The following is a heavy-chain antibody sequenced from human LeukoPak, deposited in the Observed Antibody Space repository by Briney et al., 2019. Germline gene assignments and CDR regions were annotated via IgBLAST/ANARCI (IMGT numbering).Heavy chain of an antibody. D-gene: IGHD1-26*01. CDR1: GFTFSSYS. J-gene: IGHJ3*02. Sequence: GGSLRLSCAASGFTFSSYSMNWVCQAPGKGLEWVSSISSSSSYIHSADSVRGRFTISRDNAKNSLFLQMNSLRAEDTAVYYCARDEWGDAFDIWGQGTKVTVFS. V-gene: IGHV3-21*01. CDR3: ARDEWGDAFDI. CDR2: ISSSSSYI.